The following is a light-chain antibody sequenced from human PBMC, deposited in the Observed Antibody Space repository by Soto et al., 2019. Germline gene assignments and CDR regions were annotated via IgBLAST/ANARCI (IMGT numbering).Light chain of an antibody. V-gene: IGKV3-15*01. CDR3: QQYDNWPPWT. CDR2: SAS. Sequence: EIVMTQSPATLSVSPGERATLSCRASQSVRTNLGWFQQKPGQAPRLLIYSASTRASGIPGRFSGSGSGTEFKLNIRSLQSEDFGVYYCQQYDNWPPWTFGQGAKVEIK. CDR1: QSVRTN. J-gene: IGKJ1*01.